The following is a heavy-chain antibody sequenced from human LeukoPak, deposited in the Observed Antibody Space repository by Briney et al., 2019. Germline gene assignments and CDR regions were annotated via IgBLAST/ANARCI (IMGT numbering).Heavy chain of an antibody. CDR2: IFPSGGEI. Sequence: GGSLRLSCAASGFTFSSYSMNWVRQAPGKGLEWVSSIFPSGGEIHYADSVRGRFTISRDNSKSTLSLQINSLRAEDTAIYYCATYRQVLLPFESWGQGTLVTVSS. J-gene: IGHJ4*02. D-gene: IGHD2-8*02. CDR1: GFTFSSYS. CDR3: ATYRQVLLPFES. V-gene: IGHV3-21*04.